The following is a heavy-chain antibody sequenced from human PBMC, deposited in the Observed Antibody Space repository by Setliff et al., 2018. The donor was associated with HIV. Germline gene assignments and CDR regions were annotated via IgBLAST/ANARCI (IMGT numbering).Heavy chain of an antibody. D-gene: IGHD3-10*01. CDR1: GYPLTDFS. J-gene: IGHJ6*03. V-gene: IGHV1-24*01. CDR3: ATFRRGSGRYYYYMDV. CDR2: FDPEDGET. Sequence: GASVKVSCKVSGYPLTDFSIHWVRQAPGKGLEWVGGFDPEDGETIYAQKFQGRVTMTEDTSTNTAYMELSSLRSEDTALYYCATFRRGSGRYYYYMDVWGKGTTVTVSS.